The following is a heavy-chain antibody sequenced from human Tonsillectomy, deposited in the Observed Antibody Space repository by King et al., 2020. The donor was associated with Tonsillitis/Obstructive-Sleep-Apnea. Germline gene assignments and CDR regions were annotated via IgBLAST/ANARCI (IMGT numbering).Heavy chain of an antibody. CDR3: AKDRYSRAAYSFDY. D-gene: IGHD6-13*01. Sequence: QLVESGGGVVQPGRSLRLSCAASGFTFNNYGMHWVRQAPGKGLQWVAIISYDGSNEYYADSAKGRFTISRDNSKNTLYLQMNSLRAEDTAVYYCAKDRYSRAAYSFDYWGQGILVTVSS. V-gene: IGHV3-30*18. J-gene: IGHJ4*02. CDR1: GFTFNNYG. CDR2: ISYDGSNE.